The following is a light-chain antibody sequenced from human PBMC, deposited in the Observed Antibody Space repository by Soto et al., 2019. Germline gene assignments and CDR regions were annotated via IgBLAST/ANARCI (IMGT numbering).Light chain of an antibody. CDR3: AAWDASLNGYV. Sequence: QSVLTQPPSASGTPGQRVTISCSGSSSNIGSNTVNWYQQLPGTAPKLLIYNDNQRPSGVPDRFSVSKSGTSASLAISGLQSGDEADYACAAWDASLNGYVFGTGTKLTVL. J-gene: IGLJ1*01. CDR1: SSNIGSNT. V-gene: IGLV1-44*01. CDR2: NDN.